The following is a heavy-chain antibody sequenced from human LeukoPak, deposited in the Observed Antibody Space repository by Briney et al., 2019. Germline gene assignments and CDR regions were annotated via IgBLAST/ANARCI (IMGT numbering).Heavy chain of an antibody. Sequence: SQTLSLTCTVSGGSISSGGYYWSWIRQHPGKGLEWIGYIYYSGSTYYNPSLKSRATISVDTSKNQFSLKLSSVTAADTAVYYCARASTDTAMVFYYYGMDVWGKGTTVTVSS. J-gene: IGHJ6*04. CDR2: IYYSGST. CDR3: ARASTDTAMVFYYYGMDV. D-gene: IGHD5-18*01. V-gene: IGHV4-31*03. CDR1: GGSISSGGYY.